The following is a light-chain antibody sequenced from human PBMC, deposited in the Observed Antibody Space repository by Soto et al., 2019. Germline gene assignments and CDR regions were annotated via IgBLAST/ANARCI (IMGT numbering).Light chain of an antibody. CDR1: SSDVGGYNY. CDR3: SLYTSSYTLV. J-gene: IGLJ2*01. V-gene: IGLV2-14*01. CDR2: DVS. Sequence: QSALTQPASVSGSPGQSITISCTGTSSDVGGYNYVSWYQQHPGKAPKLMIYDVSNRPSGVSNRFSGSKSGNTASLTISGLQAEDEADYYCSLYTSSYTLVFGGGTQLTVL.